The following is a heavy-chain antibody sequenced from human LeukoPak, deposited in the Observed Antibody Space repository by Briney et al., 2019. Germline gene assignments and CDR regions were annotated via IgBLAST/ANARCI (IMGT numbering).Heavy chain of an antibody. V-gene: IGHV5-51*01. CDR3: ARTGYGSGSSIPATDDAFDI. D-gene: IGHD3-10*01. Sequence: GESLKISCKGSGYSFTSYWIGWVRQMPGKGLEWMGIIYPGDSDTRYSPSFQGQVTISADKSISTAYLQWSSLKASDTAMYYCARTGYGSGSSIPATDDAFDIWGQGTMVTVSS. CDR2: IYPGDSDT. CDR1: GYSFTSYW. J-gene: IGHJ3*02.